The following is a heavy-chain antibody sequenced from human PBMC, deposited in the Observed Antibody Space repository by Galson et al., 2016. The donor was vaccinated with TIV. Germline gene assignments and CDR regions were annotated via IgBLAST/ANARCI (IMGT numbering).Heavy chain of an antibody. J-gene: IGHJ6*02. CDR3: SNGVVAHTYYFYGMDV. V-gene: IGHV3-30*02. CDR2: IRYDGSRR. CDR1: GFTFSSFG. Sequence: SLRLSCAASGFTFSSFGMHWVRQAPGKGLEWVALIRYDGSRRYYADSVKGRFTISRDDSKNTLYLQMNGLSRDDSAFYYCSNGVVAHTYYFYGMDVGGQGTTVTGSS. D-gene: IGHD2-15*01.